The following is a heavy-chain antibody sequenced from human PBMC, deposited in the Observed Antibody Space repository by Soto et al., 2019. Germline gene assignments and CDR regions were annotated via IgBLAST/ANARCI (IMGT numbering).Heavy chain of an antibody. Sequence: QLQLQESGPGLVKPSETLSLTCTVSGGSISSSSYYWGWIRQPPGKGLEWIGSIYYSGSTYYNPSLRSRVTISVDTSKNQFSLKLSSVTAADTAVYYCARPPSRIAARQGRDYFDYWGQGTLVTVSS. J-gene: IGHJ4*02. CDR3: ARPPSRIAARQGRDYFDY. CDR1: GGSISSSSYY. V-gene: IGHV4-39*01. D-gene: IGHD6-6*01. CDR2: IYYSGST.